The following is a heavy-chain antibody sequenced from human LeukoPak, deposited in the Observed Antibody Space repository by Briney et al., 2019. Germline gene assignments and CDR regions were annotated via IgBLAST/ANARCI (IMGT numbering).Heavy chain of an antibody. J-gene: IGHJ4*02. CDR1: GFTFSSYW. CDR2: INHNGNVN. V-gene: IGHV3-7*03. Sequence: GGSLRLSCAASGFTFSSYWMNWARQAPGKGLEWVASINHNGNVNYYVDSVKGRFTISRDNAKNTLYLQMNSLRAEDTAVYYCAKDRRDGYKWTYWGQGTLVTVSS. CDR3: AKDRRDGYKWTY. D-gene: IGHD5-24*01.